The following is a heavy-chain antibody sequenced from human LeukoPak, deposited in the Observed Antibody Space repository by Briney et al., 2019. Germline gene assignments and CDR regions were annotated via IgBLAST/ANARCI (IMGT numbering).Heavy chain of an antibody. J-gene: IGHJ6*02. Sequence: SQTLSLTCTVSGGSISSGVYYWSWIRQPPGKGLEWMGYIYYSGSTYYNPSLKSRVTISVDTSKNQFSLKLSSVTAADTAVYYCAREGIRVNYYYYGMDVWGQGTTVTVPS. CDR3: AREGIRVNYYYYGMDV. D-gene: IGHD2/OR15-2a*01. CDR2: IYYSGST. V-gene: IGHV4-30-4*01. CDR1: GGSISSGVYY.